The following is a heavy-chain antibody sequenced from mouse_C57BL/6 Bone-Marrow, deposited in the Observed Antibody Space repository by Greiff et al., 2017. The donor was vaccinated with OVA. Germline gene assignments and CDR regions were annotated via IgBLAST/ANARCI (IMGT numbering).Heavy chain of an antibody. Sequence: QVQLKQPGAELVKPGASVKLSCKASGYTFTSYWMHWVKQRPGQGLEWIGMIHPNRGSTNYNEKFKSKATLTVDKSSSTAYMQLSSLTSEDSAVYYCAPITTVVARDYWGQGTTLTVSS. V-gene: IGHV1-64*01. CDR1: GYTFTSYW. J-gene: IGHJ2*01. CDR2: IHPNRGST. D-gene: IGHD1-1*01. CDR3: APITTVVARDY.